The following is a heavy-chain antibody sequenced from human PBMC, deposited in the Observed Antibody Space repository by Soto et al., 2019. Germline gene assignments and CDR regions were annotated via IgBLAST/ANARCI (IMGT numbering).Heavy chain of an antibody. V-gene: IGHV4-34*01. CDR3: ARGTPKWLVLTHYYFDY. J-gene: IGHJ4*02. Sequence: SETLSLXCAVYGVSFSGYYWSWIRQPPGKGLEWIGEINHSGSTNYNPSLKSRVTISADTSKNQFSLKLSSVTAADTAVYYCARGTPKWLVLTHYYFDYWGQGTLVTVSS. CDR1: GVSFSGYY. D-gene: IGHD6-19*01. CDR2: INHSGST.